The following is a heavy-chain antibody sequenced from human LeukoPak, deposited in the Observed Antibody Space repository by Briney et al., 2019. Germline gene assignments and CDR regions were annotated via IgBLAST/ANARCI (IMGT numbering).Heavy chain of an antibody. CDR3: ARDLIPTRQWLVESYYYYYGMDV. V-gene: IGHV1-46*01. J-gene: IGHJ6*02. Sequence: ASVKVSCKASGYTFTNYGISWVRQAPGQGLEWMGIINPSGGSTSYAQKFQGRVTMTRDTSTSTVYMELSSLRSEDTAVYYCARDLIPTRQWLVESYYYYYGMDVWGQGTTVTVSS. D-gene: IGHD6-19*01. CDR1: GYTFTNYG. CDR2: INPSGGST.